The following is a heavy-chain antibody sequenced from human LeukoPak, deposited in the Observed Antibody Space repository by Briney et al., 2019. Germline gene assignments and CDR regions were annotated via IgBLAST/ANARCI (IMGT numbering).Heavy chain of an antibody. Sequence: SETLSLTCTVSGDSVSSASYYRSWIRQPPGRGLEWIGYIYYSGSTNYNPSLKSRVTMSVDTSKNQFSLKLRSVTAADTAVYYCARGDVAGTDYWGRGTLVTVSS. D-gene: IGHD6-19*01. CDR2: IYYSGST. CDR3: ARGDVAGTDY. J-gene: IGHJ4*02. CDR1: GDSVSSASYY. V-gene: IGHV4-61*01.